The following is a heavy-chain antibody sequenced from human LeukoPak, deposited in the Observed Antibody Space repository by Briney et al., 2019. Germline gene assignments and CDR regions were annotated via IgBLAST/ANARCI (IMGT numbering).Heavy chain of an antibody. V-gene: IGHV4-39*07. J-gene: IGHJ4*02. CDR1: GGSISSSSYY. CDR3: ARVGPYYYDSSVGVDY. D-gene: IGHD3-22*01. Sequence: SETLSLTCTVSGGSISSSSYYWAWFGRPPGKGLEGMGSIYYSGSTYYNPSLKSRVTISVDTSKNQFSLKLSSVTAADTAVYYCARVGPYYYDSSVGVDYWGQGTLVTVSS. CDR2: IYYSGST.